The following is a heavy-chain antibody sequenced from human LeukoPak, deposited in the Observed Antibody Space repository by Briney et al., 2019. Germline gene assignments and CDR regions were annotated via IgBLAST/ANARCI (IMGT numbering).Heavy chain of an antibody. Sequence: PGGSLRLSCAASGFNFRTYAMYWVRQAPGKGLEWVAVVSFDGGDKYYADSVKGRFTISRDNSKKTLHLQMNSLRPEDTAVYYCARSRLGRASPGKKYYYYGMDVWGQGTTVTVSS. CDR2: VSFDGGDK. CDR1: GFNFRTYA. V-gene: IGHV3-30*04. CDR3: ARSRLGRASPGKKYYYYGMDV. J-gene: IGHJ6*02. D-gene: IGHD6-13*01.